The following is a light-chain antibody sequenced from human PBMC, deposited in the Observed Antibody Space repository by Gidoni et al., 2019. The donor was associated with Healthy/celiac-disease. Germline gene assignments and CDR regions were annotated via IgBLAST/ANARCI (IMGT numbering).Light chain of an antibody. Sequence: EIVLTQSPATLSLSPGERATLSGRASQSVSSYLSWYQQKPGQAPRLLIYDASNRATGIPARFSGSGSGTDFTLTISSLEPEDFAVYYCQQRSNWHRTFGPGTKVDIK. V-gene: IGKV3-11*01. CDR2: DAS. J-gene: IGKJ3*01. CDR3: QQRSNWHRT. CDR1: QSVSSY.